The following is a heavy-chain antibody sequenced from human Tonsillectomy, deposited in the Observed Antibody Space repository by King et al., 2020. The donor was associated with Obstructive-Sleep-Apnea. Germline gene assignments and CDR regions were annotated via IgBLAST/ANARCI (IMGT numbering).Heavy chain of an antibody. Sequence: LQLQESGSGLVKPSQTLSLTCEVAGGSISSGGYSLSWIRQPPGKGLEWIGYIYHSGRTYYNPSLTSRVTISVDRSKNQFSLKLSSVTAADTAVYYCARGYGSGSYNWGQGTLVTVSS. CDR3: ARGYGSGSYN. CDR2: IYHSGRT. J-gene: IGHJ4*02. D-gene: IGHD3-10*01. V-gene: IGHV4-30-2*01. CDR1: GGSISSGGYS.